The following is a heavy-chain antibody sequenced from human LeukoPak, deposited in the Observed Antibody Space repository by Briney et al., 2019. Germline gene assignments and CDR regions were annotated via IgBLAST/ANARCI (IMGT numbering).Heavy chain of an antibody. V-gene: IGHV3-43*02. CDR1: GLPIADFA. CDR2: ISGDGVST. Sequence: GGSLRLSCVASGLPIADFAMHWVRQAPGKGLEWVSLISGDGVSTFYADSVKGRFSISRDNSKNSLYLEMNSLRTEDTAMYYCAKESGKFDYWGQGTLVAVSS. J-gene: IGHJ4*02. CDR3: AKESGKFDY.